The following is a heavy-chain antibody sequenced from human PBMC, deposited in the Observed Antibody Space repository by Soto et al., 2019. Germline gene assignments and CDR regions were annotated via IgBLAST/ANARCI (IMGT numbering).Heavy chain of an antibody. CDR3: ARGAWGYYYMDV. D-gene: IGHD3-22*01. CDR2: LYIDGSRT. V-gene: IGHV3-74*01. CDR1: GFTFSSYW. J-gene: IGHJ6*03. Sequence: EVQLVESGGGLVQPGGSLRLSCAASGFTFSSYWMHWVRQVPGKGLVWVSRLYIDGSRTSYADSVKGRFTISRDNAKNTLYLQMNSLRAEDTAVYYCARGAWGYYYMDVWGKGTTVTVSS.